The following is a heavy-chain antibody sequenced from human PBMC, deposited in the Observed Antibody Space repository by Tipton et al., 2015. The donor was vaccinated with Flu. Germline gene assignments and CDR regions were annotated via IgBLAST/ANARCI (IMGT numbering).Heavy chain of an antibody. J-gene: IGHJ5*02. Sequence: TLSLTCTVSGGSLSVYYWSWIRQPPGKGLEWIGEINHSGATNHNPSLKSRVTISVDTSKNQFSLQLDSVTPEDTAVYYCTRGWGSGFDRWGQGTLVTVSS. CDR1: GGSLSVYY. CDR3: TRGWGSGFDR. V-gene: IGHV4-34*01. CDR2: INHSGAT. D-gene: IGHD3-16*01.